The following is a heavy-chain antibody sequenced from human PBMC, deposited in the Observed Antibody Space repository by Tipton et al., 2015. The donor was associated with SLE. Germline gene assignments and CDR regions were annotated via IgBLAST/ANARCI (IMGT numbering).Heavy chain of an antibody. CDR1: GFTFSSYE. CDR3: AREGSMGCSSTSCSNYYYYYMDV. V-gene: IGHV3-48*03. D-gene: IGHD2-2*01. CDR2: ISSSGSTI. J-gene: IGHJ6*03. Sequence: AVSGFTFSSYEMNWVRQAPGKGLEWVSYISSSGSTIYYADSVKGRFTISRDNAKNSLYLQMNSLRAEDTAVYYCAREGSMGCSSTSCSNYYYYYMDVWGKGTTVTVSS.